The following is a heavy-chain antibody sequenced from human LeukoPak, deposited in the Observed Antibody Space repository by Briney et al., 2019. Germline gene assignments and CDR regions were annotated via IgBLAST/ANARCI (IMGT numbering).Heavy chain of an antibody. CDR1: GGSISSGGYY. Sequence: SQTLSLTCTVSGGSISSGGYYWSWIRQHPGKGLEWIGYIYYSESTYYNPSLKSRVTISVDTSKNQFSLKLSSVTAADTAVYYCARHYYDFWSGYITYFDYWGQGTLVTVSS. D-gene: IGHD3-3*01. J-gene: IGHJ4*02. V-gene: IGHV4-31*03. CDR3: ARHYYDFWSGYITYFDY. CDR2: IYYSEST.